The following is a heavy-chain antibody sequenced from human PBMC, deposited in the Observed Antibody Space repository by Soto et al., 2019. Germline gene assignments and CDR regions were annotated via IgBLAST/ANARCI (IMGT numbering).Heavy chain of an antibody. CDR3: SCVYYSYYFDY. Sequence: EVQLVESGGGLLQPGGSLRLSCAASGFVFSGYWMHWVRQTPGKGLVWVSRISSGGTSISYEDSVKGRFTISRDNAKNPLYLQMNSLRAEDTAVYYCSCVYYSYYFDYWGQGSLVTVSS. CDR1: GFVFSGYW. V-gene: IGHV3-74*01. J-gene: IGHJ4*02. CDR2: ISSGGTSI. D-gene: IGHD3-22*01.